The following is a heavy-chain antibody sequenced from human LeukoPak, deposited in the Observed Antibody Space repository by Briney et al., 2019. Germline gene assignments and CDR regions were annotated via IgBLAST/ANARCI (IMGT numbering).Heavy chain of an antibody. V-gene: IGHV3-23*01. D-gene: IGHD6-19*01. CDR2: VSGSGGST. Sequence: GGSLRLSCAASGFTLSGYAMSWVRQAPGKGLEWVSAVSGSGGSTYYADSVKGRITISRDNSKNTLNLQMSSLRAEDTAVYYCAKDPEYSSGWYLDYWGQGTLVTVSS. CDR3: AKDPEYSSGWYLDY. CDR1: GFTLSGYA. J-gene: IGHJ4*02.